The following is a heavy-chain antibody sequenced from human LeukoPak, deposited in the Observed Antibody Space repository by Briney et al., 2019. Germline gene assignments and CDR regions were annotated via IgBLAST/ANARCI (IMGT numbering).Heavy chain of an antibody. CDR1: GGSISSGSYY. V-gene: IGHV4-61*09. CDR3: ARGPTTVTRAFDY. J-gene: IGHJ4*02. D-gene: IGHD4-17*01. Sequence: PSQTLSLTCTVSGGSISSGSYYWSWIRQPAGKGLEWIGHIYTSGSTNYNPSLKSRVTMSVDTSKNQFSLKLSSVTAADTAVYYCARGPTTVTRAFDYWGQGTLVTVSS. CDR2: IYTSGST.